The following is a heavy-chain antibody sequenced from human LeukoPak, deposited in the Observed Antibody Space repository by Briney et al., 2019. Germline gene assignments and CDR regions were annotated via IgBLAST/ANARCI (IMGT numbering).Heavy chain of an antibody. CDR2: INHSGST. J-gene: IGHJ4*02. V-gene: IGHV4-34*01. D-gene: IGHD3-10*01. CDR1: GGSFSGYY. Sequence: SETLSLTCAVYGGSFSGYYWSWIRQPPGKGLEWIGEINHSGSTNYNPSLKSRVTISVDTSKNQFSLKLSSVTAADTAVYYCARRDYYGSGSYYKGRVFDYWGQGTLVTVSS. CDR3: ARRDYYGSGSYYKGRVFDY.